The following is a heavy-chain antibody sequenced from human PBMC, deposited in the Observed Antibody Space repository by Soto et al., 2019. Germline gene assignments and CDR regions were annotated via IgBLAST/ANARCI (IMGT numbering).Heavy chain of an antibody. CDR3: ARPVAGHYFDY. D-gene: IGHD6-19*01. CDR2: ISYDGSNK. CDR1: GFTFSSYA. Sequence: QVQLVESGGGVVQPGRSLRLSCAASGFTFSSYAMHWVRQAPGKGLEWVAVISYDGSNKYYADSVKGRFTISRDNSKNTLYLQMNSLRAEDTAVYYCARPVAGHYFDYWRQGTLVTVSS. V-gene: IGHV3-30-3*01. J-gene: IGHJ4*02.